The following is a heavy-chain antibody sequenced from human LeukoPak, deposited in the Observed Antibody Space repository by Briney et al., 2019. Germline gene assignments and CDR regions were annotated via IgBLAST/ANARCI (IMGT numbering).Heavy chain of an antibody. J-gene: IGHJ4*02. V-gene: IGHV3-23*01. Sequence: GGSLRLSCAASGFTFSSYVMSWVRQAPGGWLEWVSSIGNSGRDTYYADSMKGRFTISRDNSKSTLFLHMSSPRAGDTAIYYCARYCGADSCYSGLDYWGQGALVTVSS. CDR1: GFTFSSYV. CDR2: IGNSGRDT. D-gene: IGHD2-15*01. CDR3: ARYCGADSCYSGLDY.